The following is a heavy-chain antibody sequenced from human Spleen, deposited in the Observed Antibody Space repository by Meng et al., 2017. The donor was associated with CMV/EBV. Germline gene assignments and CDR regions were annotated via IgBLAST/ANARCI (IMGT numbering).Heavy chain of an antibody. CDR1: GFTFSTCR. CDR3: ATHGYCSPSKCYKPDYFDH. J-gene: IGHJ4*02. Sequence: GGSLRLSCAASGFTFSTCRMSWVRQAPGKGLEWVSRIRDSDGTKSYADSVKGRFTISRDNAKNSVYLQMNSLRAEDTAIYFCATHGYCSPSKCYKPDYFDHWGQGTLVTVSS. D-gene: IGHD2-2*02. CDR2: IRDSDGTK. V-gene: IGHV3-23*01.